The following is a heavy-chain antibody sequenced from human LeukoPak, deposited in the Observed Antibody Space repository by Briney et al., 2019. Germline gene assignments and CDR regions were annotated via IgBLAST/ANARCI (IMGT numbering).Heavy chain of an antibody. V-gene: IGHV3-21*01. CDR2: ISSSSSYI. CDR1: GFTFSSYS. J-gene: IGHJ4*02. D-gene: IGHD3-22*01. Sequence: GGSLRLSCAASGFTFSSYSMNWVRQAPGKGLEWVSSISSSSSYIYYADSVKGRFTIPRDNAKNSLYLQMNSLRAEDTAVYYCARDPTSGYYDSSGYYGYWGQGTLVTVSS. CDR3: ARDPTSGYYDSSGYYGY.